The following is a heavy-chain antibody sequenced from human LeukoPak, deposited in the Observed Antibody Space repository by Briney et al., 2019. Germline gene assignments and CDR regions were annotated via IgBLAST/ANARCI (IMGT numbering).Heavy chain of an antibody. D-gene: IGHD3-22*01. J-gene: IGHJ5*02. V-gene: IGHV4-61*02. CDR3: ARGDSSGYPFDP. CDR2: IYTSGGTSGST. Sequence: PSETLSLTCTVSGGSISSGNYYWSWIRQPAGKGLEWIGRIYTSGGTSGSTYYNPSLKSRVTISVDTSKNQFSLKLSSVTAADTAVYYCARGDSSGYPFDPWGQGTLVTVSS. CDR1: GGSISSGNYY.